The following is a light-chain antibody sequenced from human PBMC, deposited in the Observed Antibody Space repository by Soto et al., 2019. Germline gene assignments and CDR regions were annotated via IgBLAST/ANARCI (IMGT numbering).Light chain of an antibody. J-gene: IGLJ2*01. CDR1: SSDVGGYNY. V-gene: IGLV2-14*01. CDR3: SSYTSSALPRV. Sequence: QLVLTQPASVSGSPGQSITISCTGTSSDVGGYNYVSWYQQHPGKAPKLMIYDVSNRPSGVSNRFAGSKSGNTASLTISGLQAEDEADYYCSSYTSSALPRVFGGGTKLTVL. CDR2: DVS.